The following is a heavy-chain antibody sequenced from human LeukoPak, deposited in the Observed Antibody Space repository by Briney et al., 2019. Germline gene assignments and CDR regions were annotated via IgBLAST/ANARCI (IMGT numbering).Heavy chain of an antibody. CDR2: ISYDGSNK. J-gene: IGHJ4*02. Sequence: GGSLRLSCAASGFTFSSYAMHWLREAPGKGLEGVAVISYDGSNKYYADSVKGRFTISRDNSKNTLYLQMNSLRAEDTAVYYCARGTSRQWLDEVDYWGQGTLVTVSS. CDR3: ARGTSRQWLDEVDY. D-gene: IGHD6-19*01. V-gene: IGHV3-30*04. CDR1: GFTFSSYA.